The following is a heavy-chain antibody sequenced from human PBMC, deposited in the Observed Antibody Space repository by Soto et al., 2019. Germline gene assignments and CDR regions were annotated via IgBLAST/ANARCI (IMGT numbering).Heavy chain of an antibody. V-gene: IGHV3-33*01. CDR2: IWSDGSNR. J-gene: IGHJ5*02. CDR3: AREGHEGWFDP. CDR1: GFTFTTHG. Sequence: QVQLVESGGGVVQPGRSLRLSCAASGFTFTTHGFHWVRQAPGKGLEWVALIWSDGSNRYYADSVKGRFTISRDNFKNTLYLQMNSLRAEDTAVYYCAREGHEGWFDPWGQGTLVTVSS.